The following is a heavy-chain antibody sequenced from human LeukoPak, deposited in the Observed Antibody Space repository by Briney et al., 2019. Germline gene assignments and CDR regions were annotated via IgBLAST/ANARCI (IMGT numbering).Heavy chain of an antibody. CDR1: GFTFSSYS. J-gene: IGHJ4*02. CDR2: ISSSSSYI. D-gene: IGHD2-2*01. Sequence: PGGSLRLSCAASGFTFSSYSMNWVRQAPGKGLEWVSSISSSSSYIYYADSVKGRFTISRDNAKNSLYLHMNSLRAEDTAVYYCAGKEGYCSSSSHFCLLPWGQGTLVTVSS. V-gene: IGHV3-21*01. CDR3: AGKEGYCSSSSHFCLLP.